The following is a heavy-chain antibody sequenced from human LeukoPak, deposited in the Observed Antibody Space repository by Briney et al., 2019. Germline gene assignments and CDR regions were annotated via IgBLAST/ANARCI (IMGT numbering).Heavy chain of an antibody. V-gene: IGHV3-23*01. CDR1: GFTVSPNY. J-gene: IGHJ3*01. D-gene: IGHD3-10*01. CDR2: ISGSGSNT. Sequence: QTGGSLRLSCAASGFTVSPNYMSWVRQPPGKGLEWVSTISGSGSNTYYADSVKGRFTISRDNSETTLYLQMNSLRVDDTAEYYCAKHPTMVRGVDDGLDLWGQGTMVTVSS. CDR3: AKHPTMVRGVDDGLDL.